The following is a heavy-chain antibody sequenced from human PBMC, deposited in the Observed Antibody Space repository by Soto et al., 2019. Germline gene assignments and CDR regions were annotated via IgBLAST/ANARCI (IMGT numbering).Heavy chain of an antibody. V-gene: IGHV1-2*04. CDR3: ARDRQDFWSGYDPDWYYYYGMDV. CDR2: INPNSGGT. D-gene: IGHD3-3*01. CDR1: GHTFTGYY. J-gene: IGHJ6*02. Sequence: GASVKVSCKASGHTFTGYYMHWVRQAPGQGLEWMGWINPNSGGTNYAQKFQGWVTMTRDTSISTAYMELSRLRSDDTAVYYCARDRQDFWSGYDPDWYYYYGMDVWGQGTTVTVSS.